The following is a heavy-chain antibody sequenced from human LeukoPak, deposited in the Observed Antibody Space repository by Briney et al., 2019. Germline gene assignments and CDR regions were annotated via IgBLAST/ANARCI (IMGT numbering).Heavy chain of an antibody. J-gene: IGHJ3*02. D-gene: IGHD3-10*01. CDR2: IYYSGST. Sequence: SETLSLTCTVSGGSISSSSYYWGWVRQPPGTGLEWIGSIYYSGSTYYNPSLTSRVTISVDTSKNQFSLKLSSVTAADTAVYYCARHSITMDRGVKPAPAFDIWGQGTMVTVSS. CDR3: ARHSITMDRGVKPAPAFDI. V-gene: IGHV4-39*01. CDR1: GGSISSSSYY.